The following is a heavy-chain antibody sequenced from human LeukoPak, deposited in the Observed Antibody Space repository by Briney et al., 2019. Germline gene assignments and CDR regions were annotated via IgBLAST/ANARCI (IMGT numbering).Heavy chain of an antibody. Sequence: GGSLRLSCAASGFTFSSYAMGWVRQAPGKGLEWVSAITASGDNTYYADSVKGRFTISRGNSKNTLYLQMNSLRAEDTAVYYCAKGNGYTYGRYYFDYWGQGTLVTVSS. CDR2: ITASGDNT. J-gene: IGHJ4*02. V-gene: IGHV3-23*01. CDR3: AKGNGYTYGRYYFDY. CDR1: GFTFSSYA. D-gene: IGHD5-18*01.